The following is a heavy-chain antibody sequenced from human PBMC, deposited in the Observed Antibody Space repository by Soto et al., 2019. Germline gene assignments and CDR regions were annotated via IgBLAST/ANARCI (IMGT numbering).Heavy chain of an antibody. D-gene: IGHD6-13*01. Sequence: GGSLRLSCEASGFTFSNYGINWVRQAPGKGLEWVSHISSSSSTIYYAESVKGRFSISRDNAKNTMYLQMNNLRAEDTAVYYCAKGLINGRWYAADWGQGTLVTVSS. V-gene: IGHV3-48*01. CDR2: ISSSSSTI. J-gene: IGHJ4*02. CDR1: GFTFSNYG. CDR3: AKGLINGRWYAAD.